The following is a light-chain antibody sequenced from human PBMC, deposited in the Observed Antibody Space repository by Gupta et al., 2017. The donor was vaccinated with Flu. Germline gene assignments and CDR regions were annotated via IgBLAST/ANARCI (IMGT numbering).Light chain of an antibody. CDR2: GAS. V-gene: IGKV1-9*01. CDR3: QQLKSYPHN. CDR1: QGISSY. Sequence: DIQLTQSLSFLSASVGDRVTFTCRASQGISSYLGWYQQKPGKAPKLLIYGASTWQSGVPSRFSGSGSETEFTLTISSLQPEDFATYYCQQLKSYPHNFGQGTKLEIE. J-gene: IGKJ2*01.